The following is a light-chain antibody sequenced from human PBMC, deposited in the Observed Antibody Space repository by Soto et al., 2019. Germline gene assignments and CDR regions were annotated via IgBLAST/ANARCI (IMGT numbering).Light chain of an antibody. Sequence: IVMTQSPATLSVAPGERATLACRARQSFXSNLHWCQQKPGQAPRLLIXYESSRATGIPARFSGSGFGRDFTLTISSLQPEDFATYYCQQSYSTRTWTFGQGTKVDIK. V-gene: IGKV3-15*01. CDR3: QQSYSTRTWT. CDR1: QSFXSN. CDR2: YES. J-gene: IGKJ1*01.